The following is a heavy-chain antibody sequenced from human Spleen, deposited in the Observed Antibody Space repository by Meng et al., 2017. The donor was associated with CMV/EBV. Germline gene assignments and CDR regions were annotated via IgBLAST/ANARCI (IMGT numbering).Heavy chain of an antibody. Sequence: AAGVIVSSKYMSWVRQAAGKGMEWVGRIKRKTDGGTTDYAAPVKGRLNISREESKNTLYLQMNSLKTEDTAVYYCTTDRRWVGGVDYWGQGTLVTVSS. D-gene: IGHD3-10*01. CDR2: IKRKTDGGTT. J-gene: IGHJ4*02. CDR1: GVIVSSKY. CDR3: TTDRRWVGGVDY. V-gene: IGHV3-15*01.